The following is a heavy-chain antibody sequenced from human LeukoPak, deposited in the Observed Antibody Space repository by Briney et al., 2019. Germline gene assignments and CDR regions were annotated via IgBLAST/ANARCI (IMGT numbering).Heavy chain of an antibody. D-gene: IGHD6-13*01. V-gene: IGHV3-23*01. J-gene: IGHJ4*02. CDR1: GFTFSSYA. CDR3: ARLTYSSSWYWDGSDY. CDR2: ISGSGGST. Sequence: PGGSLRLSCAASGFTFSSYAMSWVRQAPGKGLEWVSAISGSGGSTYYADSVKGRFTISRDNAKNSLYLQMNSLRAEDTAVYYCARLTYSSSWYWDGSDYWGQGTLVTVSS.